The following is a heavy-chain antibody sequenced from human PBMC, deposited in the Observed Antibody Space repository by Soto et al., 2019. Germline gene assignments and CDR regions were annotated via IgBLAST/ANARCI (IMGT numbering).Heavy chain of an antibody. J-gene: IGHJ5*02. Sequence: SETLSLTCTVSGGSISSYYWSWIRQPPGKGLEWIGYIYYSGSTNCNPSLKSRVTISVDTSKNQFSLKLSSVTAADTAVYYCARDAGYCSGGSCSPWGNWFDPWGQGTLVTVSS. CDR1: GGSISSYY. D-gene: IGHD2-15*01. CDR3: ARDAGYCSGGSCSPWGNWFDP. CDR2: IYYSGST. V-gene: IGHV4-59*01.